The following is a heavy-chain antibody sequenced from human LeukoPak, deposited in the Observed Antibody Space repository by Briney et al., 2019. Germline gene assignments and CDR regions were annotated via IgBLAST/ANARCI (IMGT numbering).Heavy chain of an antibody. J-gene: IGHJ4*02. Sequence: GGSLRLSCVASGFIFSTHAMSWVRLAPGRGLEWVSTISDSGGRTYYTESVKGRFTISRDNSMSTLSLQMRSLRVEDTALYYCARGYCSGGSCTWGLFDSWGQGTLVTVSS. V-gene: IGHV3-23*01. D-gene: IGHD2-15*01. CDR1: GFIFSTHA. CDR2: ISDSGGRT. CDR3: ARGYCSGGSCTWGLFDS.